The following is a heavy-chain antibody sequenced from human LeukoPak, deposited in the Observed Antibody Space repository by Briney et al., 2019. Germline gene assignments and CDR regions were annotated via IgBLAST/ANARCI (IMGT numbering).Heavy chain of an antibody. V-gene: IGHV3-23*01. CDR3: AKDRIYADGLWDFDY. D-gene: IGHD3-10*01. Sequence: GGSLTLSCTASGFTFSTYTMSWVRQAPAKGLNWVSGILTSGGTYYADSVKGRFTISRDNSKNTLYLQMNSLRADDTAVYYCAKDRIYADGLWDFDYWGQGTLVTVSS. CDR2: ILTSGGT. J-gene: IGHJ4*02. CDR1: GFTFSTYT.